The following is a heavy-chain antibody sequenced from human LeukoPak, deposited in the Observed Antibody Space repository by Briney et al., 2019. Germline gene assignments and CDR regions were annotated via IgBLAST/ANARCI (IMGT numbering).Heavy chain of an antibody. Sequence: KASETLSLTCTVSVDPISSPPWTWIRQSPGKGLESLGFISHNGKTKYKSSFEGRVSMSLDTSKSQFSLTLSSVTAADTAVYFCARQIYSGTVRHLLYSFMDVWGKGTTVIVS. CDR3: ARQIYSGTVRHLLYSFMDV. CDR2: ISHNGKT. D-gene: IGHD2-21*01. J-gene: IGHJ6*03. V-gene: IGHV4-59*08. CDR1: VDPISSPP.